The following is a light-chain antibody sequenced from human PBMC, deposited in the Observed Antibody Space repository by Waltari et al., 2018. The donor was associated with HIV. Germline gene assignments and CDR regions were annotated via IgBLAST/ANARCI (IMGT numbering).Light chain of an antibody. Sequence: DIVMTQSPASLAVSLGARATINCKSSQTVLYSSNNRNYLTWYQQKPGQPPKLLIYWASTRDSGVPDRFSGSGSGTDFTLTITSLQAEDVAVYYCQQYYATPYTFGQGTKVEIK. CDR2: WAS. CDR1: QTVLYSSNNRNY. CDR3: QQYYATPYT. V-gene: IGKV4-1*01. J-gene: IGKJ2*01.